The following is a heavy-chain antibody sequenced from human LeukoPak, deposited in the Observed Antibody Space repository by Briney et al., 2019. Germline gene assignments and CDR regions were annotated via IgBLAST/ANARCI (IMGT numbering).Heavy chain of an antibody. J-gene: IGHJ4*02. CDR3: ARDGAYHDSSGSYYGVGDDY. V-gene: IGHV1-69*05. Sequence: GASVKVSCKASGGTFSSYAISWVRQAPGQGLEWMGGIIPIFGTANYAQKFQGRVTMTTDTSTSTAYMELRSLRSDDTAVYYCARDGAYHDSSGSYYGVGDDYWGQGTLVTVSS. CDR2: IIPIFGTA. D-gene: IGHD3-22*01. CDR1: GGTFSSYA.